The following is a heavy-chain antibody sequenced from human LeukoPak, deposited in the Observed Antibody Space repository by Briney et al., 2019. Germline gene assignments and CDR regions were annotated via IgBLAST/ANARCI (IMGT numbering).Heavy chain of an antibody. CDR1: GYTFTSYG. CDR3: AREVYYYDSSGYYPYYYYYMDV. V-gene: IGHV1-18*01. CDR2: ISAYNGNT. Sequence: ASVKVSCKASGYTFTSYGISWVRQAPGQGLEWMGWISAYNGNTNYAQKLQGRVTMTTDTSTSTAYMELRSLRSDDTAVYYCAREVYYYDSSGYYPYYYYYMDVWGKGTTVTVSS. D-gene: IGHD3-22*01. J-gene: IGHJ6*03.